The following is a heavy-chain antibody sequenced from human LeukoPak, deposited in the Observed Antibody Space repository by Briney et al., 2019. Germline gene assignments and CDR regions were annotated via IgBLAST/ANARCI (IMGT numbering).Heavy chain of an antibody. CDR2: IIPIFGTA. V-gene: IGHV1-69*05. Sequence: SVKVSCKASGGTFSSYAISWVRQAPGQGLEWMGGIIPIFGTANYAQKFQGRVTITTDESTSTAYMELSSLRSEDTAVYYCARDNYYGFWSGYPNAGSVWGKGTTVTVSS. CDR1: GGTFSSYA. CDR3: ARDNYYGFWSGYPNAGSV. J-gene: IGHJ6*04. D-gene: IGHD3-3*01.